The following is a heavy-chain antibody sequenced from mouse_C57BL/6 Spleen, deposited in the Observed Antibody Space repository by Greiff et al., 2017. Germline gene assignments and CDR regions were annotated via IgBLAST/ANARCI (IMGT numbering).Heavy chain of an antibody. CDR3: TRDLDYGVGYYAMDY. V-gene: IGHV5-9-1*02. J-gene: IGHJ4*01. CDR2: ISSGGDYI. CDR1: GFTFSSYA. D-gene: IGHD1-1*01. Sequence: EVQLVESGEGLVKPGGSLKLSCAASGFTFSSYAMSWVRQTPEKRLEWVAYISSGGDYIYYADTVKGRFTISRDNARNTLNLQMSSLKSEDTAMYYCTRDLDYGVGYYAMDYWGQGTSVTVSS.